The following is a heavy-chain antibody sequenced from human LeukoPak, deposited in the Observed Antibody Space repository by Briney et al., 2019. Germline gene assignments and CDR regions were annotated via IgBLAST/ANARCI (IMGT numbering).Heavy chain of an antibody. CDR2: ISAYNGNT. Sequence: ASVKVSCKASGYTFTSYGISWVRQAPGQGLEWMGWISAYNGNTNSAQKLQGRVTMTTDTSTSTAYLELRSLRSDDTAVYYCARDRSPTTRYSYGYFSGMDVWGQGTTVTVSS. J-gene: IGHJ6*02. CDR1: GYTFTSYG. V-gene: IGHV1-18*01. D-gene: IGHD5-18*01. CDR3: ARDRSPTTRYSYGYFSGMDV.